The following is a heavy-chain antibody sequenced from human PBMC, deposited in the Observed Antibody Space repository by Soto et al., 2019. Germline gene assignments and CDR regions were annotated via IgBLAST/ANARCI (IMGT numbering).Heavy chain of an antibody. CDR3: AAGVYTALVLSYYGMEV. J-gene: IGHJ6*01. D-gene: IGHD5-18*01. CDR2: IVVGSGNT. CDR1: RFTFTTSA. Sequence: SVKVSCKASRFTFTTSAVHWVRQALGQRLEWIGWIVVGSGNTDYAQKFQERVTITRDMSTSTVYMELSSLRSEDTAVYYCAAGVYTALVLSYYGMEVWGQGTTVIVSS. V-gene: IGHV1-58*01.